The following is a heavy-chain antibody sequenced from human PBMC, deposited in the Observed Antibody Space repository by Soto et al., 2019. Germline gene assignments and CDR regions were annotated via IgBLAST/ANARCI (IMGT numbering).Heavy chain of an antibody. CDR3: AKHRKVRTAVGQTSLDS. J-gene: IGHJ5*01. CDR1: GYNFRHYY. Sequence: LTISCQGSGYNFRHYYIAWVRQMPGRDLEWVWLIYPGDPDTRYNPSVQGQVTISVDRSTDTAYLQWNRLKASDSGTYYCAKHRKVRTAVGQTSLDSWGKGTMVTVSS. V-gene: IGHV5-51*01. CDR2: IYPGDPDT. D-gene: IGHD6-13*01.